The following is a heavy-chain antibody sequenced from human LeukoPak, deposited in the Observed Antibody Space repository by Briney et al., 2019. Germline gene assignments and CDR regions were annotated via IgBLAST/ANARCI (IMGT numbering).Heavy chain of an antibody. CDR2: TYYSGST. J-gene: IGHJ3*02. CDR3: ARGSSSGWYRRAFDI. Sequence: TSETLSLTCTVSGGSISSYYWSWIRQPPGKGLEWIGYTYYSGSTNYNPSLKSRVTISVDTSKNQFSLKLSSVTAADTAVYYCARGSSSGWYRRAFDIWGQGTMVTVSS. V-gene: IGHV4-59*01. D-gene: IGHD6-19*01. CDR1: GGSISSYY.